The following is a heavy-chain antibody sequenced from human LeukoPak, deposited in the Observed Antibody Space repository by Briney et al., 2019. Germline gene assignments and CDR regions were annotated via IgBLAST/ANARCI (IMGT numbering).Heavy chain of an antibody. Sequence: SVKVSCKASGGIFSSYAISWVRQAPGQGLEWMGRIIPIFGTANYAQKFQGRVTITTDESTSTAYMELSSLRSEDTAVYYCARESPPPMTTVTNYFDYWGQGTLVTVSS. V-gene: IGHV1-69*05. CDR1: GGIFSSYA. D-gene: IGHD4-17*01. J-gene: IGHJ4*02. CDR2: IIPIFGTA. CDR3: ARESPPPMTTVTNYFDY.